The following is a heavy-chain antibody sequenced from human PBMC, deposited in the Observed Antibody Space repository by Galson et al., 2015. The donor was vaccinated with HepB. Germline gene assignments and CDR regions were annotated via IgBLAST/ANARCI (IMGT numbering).Heavy chain of an antibody. CDR1: GFTFSSYW. D-gene: IGHD6-6*01. CDR3: AKDVSSSSVWYFDL. J-gene: IGHJ2*01. V-gene: IGHV3-23*01. CDR2: ISGSGAST. Sequence: SLRLSCAASGFTFSSYWMHWVRQAPGKGLEWVSAISGSGASTYYADSVKGRFTISRDNSKNTLFLQMNSLRAEDTAVYYCAKDVSSSSVWYFDLWGRGTLVTVSS.